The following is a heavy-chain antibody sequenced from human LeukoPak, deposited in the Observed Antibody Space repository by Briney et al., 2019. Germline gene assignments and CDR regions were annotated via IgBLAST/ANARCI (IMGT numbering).Heavy chain of an antibody. CDR2: IIPILGIA. Sequence: SVKVSCKASRGTLSSYAISWVRQAPGQGLEWMGRIIPILGIANYAQKFQGRVTITADKSTSTAYMELSSLRSEDTAVYYCARKQSSDMDYYYYYGMDGGGQGTTVTVSS. CDR3: ARKQSSDMDYYYYYGMDG. V-gene: IGHV1-69*04. D-gene: IGHD5-18*01. J-gene: IGHJ6*02. CDR1: RGTLSSYA.